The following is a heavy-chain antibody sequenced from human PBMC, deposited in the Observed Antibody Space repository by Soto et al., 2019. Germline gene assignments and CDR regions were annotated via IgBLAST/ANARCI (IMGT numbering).Heavy chain of an antibody. V-gene: IGHV1-69*13. CDR2: IIPIFGTA. J-gene: IGHJ4*02. Sequence: SVKVSCKASGGTFSSYAISWVRQAPGQGLEWMGGIIPIFGTANYAQKFQGRVTITADESTSTAYMEPSSLRSEDTAVYYCARSDYYDSSGSLAYWGQGTLVTVSS. CDR3: ARSDYYDSSGSLAY. D-gene: IGHD3-22*01. CDR1: GGTFSSYA.